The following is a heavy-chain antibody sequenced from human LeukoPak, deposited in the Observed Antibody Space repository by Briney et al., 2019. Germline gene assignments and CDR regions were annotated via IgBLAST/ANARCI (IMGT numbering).Heavy chain of an antibody. Sequence: SETLSLTCTVSGGSISSGSYYWSWIRQPAGKGLEWIGRIYTSGSTNYNPSLKSRVTISVDTSKNQFSLKLSSVTAADTAVYYCARARYLDAFDIWGQGTMVTVSS. CDR2: IYTSGST. CDR1: GGSISSGSYY. V-gene: IGHV4-61*02. D-gene: IGHD1-14*01. CDR3: ARARYLDAFDI. J-gene: IGHJ3*02.